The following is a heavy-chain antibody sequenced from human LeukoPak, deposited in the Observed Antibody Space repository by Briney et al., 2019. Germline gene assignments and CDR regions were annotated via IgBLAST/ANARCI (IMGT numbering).Heavy chain of an antibody. J-gene: IGHJ4*02. D-gene: IGHD3-22*01. CDR1: GFTFSSYW. Sequence: GGSLRLSCAASGFTFSSYWMSWVRQAPGKGLEWVANIKQDGSEKYYVDSVKGRFTISRDNAKNSLYLQMNSLRAEDTAVYYCARFGDSRGYFLDYWGQGTLVTVSS. CDR2: IKQDGSEK. CDR3: ARFGDSRGYFLDY. V-gene: IGHV3-7*01.